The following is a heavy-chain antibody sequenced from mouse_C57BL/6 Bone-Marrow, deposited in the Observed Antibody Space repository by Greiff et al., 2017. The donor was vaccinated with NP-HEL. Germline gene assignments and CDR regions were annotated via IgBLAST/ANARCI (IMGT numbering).Heavy chain of an antibody. D-gene: IGHD1-1*01. J-gene: IGHJ2*01. V-gene: IGHV3-6*01. CDR3: ARAGYYGSN. CDR2: ISYDGSN. CDR1: GYSITSGYY. Sequence: EVKLQESGPGLVKPSQSLSLTCSVTGYSITSGYYWNWIRQFPGNKLEWMGYISYDGSNNYNPSLKNRISITRDTSKNQFFLKLNSVTTEDTATYYCARAGYYGSNWGQGTTLTVSS.